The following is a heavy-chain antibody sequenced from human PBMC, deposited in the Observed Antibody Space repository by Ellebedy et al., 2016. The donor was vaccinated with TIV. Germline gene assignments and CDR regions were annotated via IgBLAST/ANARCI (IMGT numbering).Heavy chain of an antibody. CDR2: AKNKANSYTT. V-gene: IGHV3-72*01. CDR3: ASPHYGDYDY. D-gene: IGHD4-17*01. CDR1: GFTFSDRY. Sequence: PGGSLRLSCAASGFTFSDRYMGWVRQAPGKGLEWVGRAKNKANSYTTEYAASVKGRFTISRDDSKNSLFLQMNSLKIEDTAVYYCASPHYGDYDYWGQGTLVTVSS. J-gene: IGHJ4*02.